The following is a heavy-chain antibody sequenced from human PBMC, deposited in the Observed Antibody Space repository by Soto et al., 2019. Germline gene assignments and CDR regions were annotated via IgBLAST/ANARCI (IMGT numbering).Heavy chain of an antibody. CDR2: VSGNNGNT. CDR1: GYSFTSYG. J-gene: IGHJ5*02. V-gene: IGHV1-18*01. CDR3: ARIQYLSRFGP. Sequence: QVQLVQSGPEVKKPGASVKVSCKASGYSFTSYGITWVRQAPGQGLEWMGWVSGNNGNTKYAQKIQGRVTMTTDTSTNTAYMDVRSLRYDDTAVYYCARIQYLSRFGPWGQGTLVTVSS.